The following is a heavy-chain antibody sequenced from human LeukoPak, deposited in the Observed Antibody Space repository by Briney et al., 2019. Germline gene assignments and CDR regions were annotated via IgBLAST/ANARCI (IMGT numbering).Heavy chain of an antibody. CDR3: ARDPPFIIGTTFFDY. V-gene: IGHV3-21*01. D-gene: IGHD1-20*01. CDR1: GFTFSSYS. Sequence: GGSLRLSCAASGFTFSSYSMNWVRQAPGKGLEWVSSISSSSSYIYYADSVKGRFTISRDNAKNSLYLQMNSLRAEDTAVYYCARDPPFIIGTTFFDYWGQGTLVTVSS. J-gene: IGHJ4*02. CDR2: ISSSSSYI.